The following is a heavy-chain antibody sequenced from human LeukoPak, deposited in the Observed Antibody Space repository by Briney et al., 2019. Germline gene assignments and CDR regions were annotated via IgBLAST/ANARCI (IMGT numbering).Heavy chain of an antibody. CDR3: ARRTSGAFAI. CDR1: GFTFSTYG. V-gene: IGHV3-30*03. CDR2: ISYDGRNK. Sequence: GGSLRLSCAASGFTFSTYGMHWVRQAPGKGLEWVAVISYDGRNKHYADSVKGRFAISRDNSKNTLYLQVNSLRAEDTAVYYCARRTSGAFAIWGQGTKVTVSS. J-gene: IGHJ3*02.